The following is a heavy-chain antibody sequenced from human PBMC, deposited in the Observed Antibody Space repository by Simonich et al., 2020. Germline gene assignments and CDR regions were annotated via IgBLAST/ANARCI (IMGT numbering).Heavy chain of an antibody. CDR2: IYYSGGT. J-gene: IGHJ3*02. CDR1: GGSISSSSYY. Sequence: QLQLQESGPGLVKPSETLSLTCTVSGGSISSSSYYWGWIRQPPGKGLEWIGSIYYSGGTYDNPALKSRVTISVDTSKSQFTLKLSSVTAADTAVYYCARHAGFAFDIWGQGTMVTVSS. V-gene: IGHV4-39*01. D-gene: IGHD6-13*01. CDR3: ARHAGFAFDI.